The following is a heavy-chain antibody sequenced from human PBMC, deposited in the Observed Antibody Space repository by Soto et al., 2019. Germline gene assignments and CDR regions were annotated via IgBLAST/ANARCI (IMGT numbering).Heavy chain of an antibody. CDR1: GGTFSSYA. CDR2: IIPIFGTA. J-gene: IGHJ4*02. V-gene: IGHV1-69*13. Sequence: SVKVSCKASGGTFSSYAISWVRQAPGQGLEWMGGIIPIFGTANYAQKFQGRVTITADESTSTAYMELSSLRSEDTAVYYCARAHSILSAFDYWGQGTLVTVSS. CDR3: ARAHSILSAFDY. D-gene: IGHD3-3*01.